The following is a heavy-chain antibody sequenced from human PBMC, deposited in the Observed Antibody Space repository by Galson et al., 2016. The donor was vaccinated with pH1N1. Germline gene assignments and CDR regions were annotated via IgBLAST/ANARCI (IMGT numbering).Heavy chain of an antibody. J-gene: IGHJ4*02. CDR3: ARGHPLWGYGGWF. Sequence: SVKVSCKVSGYPFSSHDINWVRQAPGQGLEWMGWMRQSSGQTGSAQKFQGRVTITGNTSISTAYMELSSLRFDDTAVYYCARGHPLWGYGGWFWGQGTLVTVSS. CDR2: MRQSSGQT. CDR1: GYPFSSHD. V-gene: IGHV1-8*03. D-gene: IGHD2-8*01.